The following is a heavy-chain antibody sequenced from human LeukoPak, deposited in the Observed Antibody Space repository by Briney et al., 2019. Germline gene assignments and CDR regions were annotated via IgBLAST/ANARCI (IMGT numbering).Heavy chain of an antibody. CDR3: AKRETSGTKYFHY. D-gene: IGHD1-26*01. V-gene: IGHV3-23*01. J-gene: IGHJ4*02. CDR1: GFTFSSYA. Sequence: PGGSLRLSCAASGFTFSSYAMAWVRQAPGKGLKWVSTIGNGGGTYYADSVEGRFTISRDNSKGTVYLQMNSLRAEDTAVYYCAKRETSGTKYFHYWGQGTLVTVSS. CDR2: IGNGGGT.